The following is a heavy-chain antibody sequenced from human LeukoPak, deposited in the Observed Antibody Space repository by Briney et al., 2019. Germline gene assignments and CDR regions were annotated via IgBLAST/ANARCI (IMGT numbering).Heavy chain of an antibody. D-gene: IGHD6-13*01. V-gene: IGHV4-34*01. Sequence: PSETLSLTCAVYGGSFSGYYWSWIRQPPGKGLEWIGEINHSGSTNYNPSLKSRVTISVDTSKNQFSLKLSSVTAADTAVYYCARGPVAAAGITFDYWGQGTLVTVSS. CDR1: GGSFSGYY. CDR2: INHSGST. CDR3: ARGPVAAAGITFDY. J-gene: IGHJ4*02.